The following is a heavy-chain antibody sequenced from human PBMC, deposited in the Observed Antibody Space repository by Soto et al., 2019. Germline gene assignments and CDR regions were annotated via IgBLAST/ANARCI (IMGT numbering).Heavy chain of an antibody. CDR3: ARSREMAARRNNAFDI. V-gene: IGHV1-69*13. Sequence: VASVKVSCRASGGTFSSYAISWVRQAPGQGLEWMGGIIPIFGTANYAQKFQGRVTITADESTSTAYMELSSLRSEDTAVYYCARSREMAARRNNAFDIWGQGTMVTVSS. D-gene: IGHD6-6*01. CDR1: GGTFSSYA. CDR2: IIPIFGTA. J-gene: IGHJ3*02.